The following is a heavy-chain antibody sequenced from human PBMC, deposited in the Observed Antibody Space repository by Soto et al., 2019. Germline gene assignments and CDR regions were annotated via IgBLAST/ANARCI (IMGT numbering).Heavy chain of an antibody. Sequence: TSETLSLTCPVSGCSVSNDNFYWSWIRPPPGKGQEWIGYVHSSGITNYNPSLKRRVTISVDTSRNQFSLRLSSVTAADTAVYYCARGLTMGQLPSHFDHWGQGTLVTVSS. D-gene: IGHD3-16*01. CDR2: VHSSGIT. V-gene: IGHV4-61*01. CDR1: GCSVSNDNFY. J-gene: IGHJ5*02. CDR3: ARGLTMGQLPSHFDH.